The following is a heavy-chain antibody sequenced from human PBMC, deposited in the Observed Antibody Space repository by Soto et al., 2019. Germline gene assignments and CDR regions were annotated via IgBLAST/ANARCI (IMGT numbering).Heavy chain of an antibody. Sequence: TLSLTSTVSGGCISSGGYYWSWIQQHPGKGLEWIGYIYYSGSTYYNPSLKSRVTISVDTSKNQFSLKLSSVTAADTAGYYCARSVGSGSYYIPSLLFDYWGQGTLVTVSS. D-gene: IGHD3-10*01. J-gene: IGHJ4*02. CDR1: GGCISSGGYY. CDR3: ARSVGSGSYYIPSLLFDY. V-gene: IGHV4-31*03. CDR2: IYYSGST.